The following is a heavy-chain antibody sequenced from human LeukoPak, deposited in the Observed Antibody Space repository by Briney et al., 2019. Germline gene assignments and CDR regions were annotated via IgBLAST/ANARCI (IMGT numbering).Heavy chain of an antibody. CDR1: GFTFSSYG. CDR2: IWYDGSNK. V-gene: IGHV3-33*01. D-gene: IGHD6-19*01. J-gene: IGHJ4*02. CDR3: ARDGQWLGSYFDY. Sequence: PGGSLRLSCAASGFTFSSYGMHWVCQAPGKGLEWVAVIWYDGSNKYYADSVKGRFTISRDNSKNTLYLQMNSLRAEDTAVYYCARDGQWLGSYFDYWGQGTLVTVSS.